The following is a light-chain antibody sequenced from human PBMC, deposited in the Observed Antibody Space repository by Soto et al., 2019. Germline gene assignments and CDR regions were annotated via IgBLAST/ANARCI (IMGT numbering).Light chain of an antibody. Sequence: EIVMTQSPATLSVSPGERATLSCRARQSVSSNLAWYQQKPGQAPRLLIYGASTRATGIPARFSGSGSGTEFTLTISSLQSEDFAVYYCQQYNNWPVFGGGTKVEIK. J-gene: IGKJ4*01. V-gene: IGKV3-15*01. CDR3: QQYNNWPV. CDR1: QSVSSN. CDR2: GAS.